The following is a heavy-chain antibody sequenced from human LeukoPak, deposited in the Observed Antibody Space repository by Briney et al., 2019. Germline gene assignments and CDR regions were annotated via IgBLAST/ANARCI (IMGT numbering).Heavy chain of an antibody. CDR2: IYYNGRT. D-gene: IGHD4-11*01. Sequence: MPSETLSLTCTVSGGSISTYYWTWIRQPPGRGLEWIGYIYYNGRTRYNPSLKSRVTMSVDTSRNQFSLNLSSVTAADTAVYYCAGDYNNYIIDYWGQGALVTVSS. J-gene: IGHJ4*02. CDR1: GGSISTYY. V-gene: IGHV4-59*01. CDR3: AGDYNNYIIDY.